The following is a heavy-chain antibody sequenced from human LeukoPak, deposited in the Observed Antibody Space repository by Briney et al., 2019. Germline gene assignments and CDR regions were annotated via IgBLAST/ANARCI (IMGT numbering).Heavy chain of an antibody. V-gene: IGHV3-23*01. J-gene: IGHJ4*02. CDR3: AHGELLAPVPTTLRY. Sequence: AGSLRLSCEASVFTFSRYAMSWVRQAPGKGLEWVSGISGRGGDRYYADSVRGRFTVSRDNSKNTVHLQMNSLRAEDTAVYYCAHGELLAPVPTTLRYWAQGTLVIVSS. CDR2: ISGRGGDR. CDR1: VFTFSRYA. D-gene: IGHD3-10*01.